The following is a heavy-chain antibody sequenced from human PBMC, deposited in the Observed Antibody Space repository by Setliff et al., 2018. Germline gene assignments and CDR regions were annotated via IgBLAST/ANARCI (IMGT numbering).Heavy chain of an antibody. CDR1: GFTFSTHA. Sequence: GSLRLSCGASGFTFSTHAMHWVRQSPGKGLEWIGEINHSGSANYSPSLKSRVTISIDTSKNQFSLTLKSVTAADTAVYYCARGRNVAARLLDSWGQGTLVTVSS. D-gene: IGHD6-6*01. CDR3: ARGRNVAARLLDS. V-gene: IGHV4-34*01. CDR2: INHSGSA. J-gene: IGHJ4*02.